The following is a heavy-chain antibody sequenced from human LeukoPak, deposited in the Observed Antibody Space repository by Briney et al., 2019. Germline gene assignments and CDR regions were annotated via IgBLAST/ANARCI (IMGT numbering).Heavy chain of an antibody. CDR3: ARAPLQKGSGWDYDSSGYYGYFDY. V-gene: IGHV4-4*09. J-gene: IGHJ4*02. CDR1: GGSISSYY. D-gene: IGHD3-22*01. Sequence: SETLSLTCTVSGGSISSYYWSWIRQPPGKGLEWIGYIYTSGSTNYNPSLKSRVTISVDTSKNQFSLKLSSVTAADTAVYYCARAPLQKGSGWDYDSSGYYGYFDYWGQGTLVTVSS. CDR2: IYTSGST.